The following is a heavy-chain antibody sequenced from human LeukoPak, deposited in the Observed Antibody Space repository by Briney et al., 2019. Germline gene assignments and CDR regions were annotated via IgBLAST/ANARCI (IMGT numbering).Heavy chain of an antibody. CDR2: ISAYNGNT. CDR3: ARDPVAGTGYQDY. V-gene: IGHV1-18*01. J-gene: IGHJ4*02. D-gene: IGHD6-19*01. CDR1: GYTFTSYG. Sequence: ASVKVSCKASGYTFTSYGISWVRQAPGQGLEWMGWISAYNGNTNYAQKFQGRVTMTRDTSTSTVYMELSSLRSEDTAVYYCARDPVAGTGYQDYWGQGTLVTVSS.